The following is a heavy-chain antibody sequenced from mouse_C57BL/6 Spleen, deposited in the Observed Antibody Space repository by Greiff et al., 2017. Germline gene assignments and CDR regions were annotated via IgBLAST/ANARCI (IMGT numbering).Heavy chain of an antibody. D-gene: IGHD1-2*01. CDR1: GYTFTDYK. CDR2: IDPNSGAT. Sequence: VQLQQSGPELVKPGASVKISCKASGYTFTDYKMNWVKQSNGRSLEWIGVIDPNSGATSYNQKFKGKATLTVDQSSSTAYMQLNSLTSEDSAVYYCARRENYGCALDYWGQGTSVTVSS. J-gene: IGHJ4*01. V-gene: IGHV1-39*01. CDR3: ARRENYGCALDY.